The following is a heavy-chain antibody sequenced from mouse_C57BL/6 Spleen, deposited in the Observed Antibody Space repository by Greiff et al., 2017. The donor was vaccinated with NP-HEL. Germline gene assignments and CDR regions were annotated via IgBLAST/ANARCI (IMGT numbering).Heavy chain of an antibody. J-gene: IGHJ3*01. D-gene: IGHD1-1*01. Sequence: EVKLVESGGGLVKPGGSLKLSCAASGFTFSSYAMSWVRQTPEKRLEWVATISDGGSYTYYPDNVKGRFTISRDNAKNNLYLQMSHLKSEDTAMYYCARDHYYYGSTRFAYWGQGTLVTVSA. CDR2: ISDGGSYT. V-gene: IGHV5-4*01. CDR1: GFTFSSYA. CDR3: ARDHYYYGSTRFAY.